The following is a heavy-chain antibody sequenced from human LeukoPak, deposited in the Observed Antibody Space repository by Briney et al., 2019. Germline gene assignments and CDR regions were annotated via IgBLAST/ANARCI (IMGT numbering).Heavy chain of an antibody. J-gene: IGHJ4*02. V-gene: IGHV3-21*01. CDR1: GSTFSTYS. Sequence: GGSLRLSCAASGSTFSTYSMNWVRQAPGKGLEWVSSVSRSSTAKYYADSVKGRFTISRDNAQNSLFLQMNSLRVEDTAVYYCASHFCSDGVCHFDSWGQGTLVTVSS. CDR3: ASHFCSDGVCHFDS. D-gene: IGHD2-8*01. CDR2: VSRSSTAK.